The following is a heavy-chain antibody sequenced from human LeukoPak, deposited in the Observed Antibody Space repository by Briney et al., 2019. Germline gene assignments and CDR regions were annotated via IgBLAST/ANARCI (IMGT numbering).Heavy chain of an antibody. CDR3: ARGPRSNTYYYYVYIDV. V-gene: IGHV4-31*03. Sequence: SETLSLTCTVSGGSISSGDYYWSWSRQDPGKGLEWIGNIYDGRKTYDNPSIKSRITMSIATSKNQFSLRLTSVTAADAAIYFCARGPRSNTYYYYVYIDVWGIGTTVTVSS. CDR2: IYDGRKT. J-gene: IGHJ6*03. CDR1: GGSISSGDYY.